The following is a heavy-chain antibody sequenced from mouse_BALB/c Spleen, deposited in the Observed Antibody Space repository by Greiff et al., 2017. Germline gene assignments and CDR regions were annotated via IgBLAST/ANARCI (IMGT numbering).Heavy chain of an antibody. CDR2: ISSGGST. CDR1: GFTFSSYT. J-gene: IGHJ4*01. CDR3: AREGGSRFYYAMDY. D-gene: IGHD1-1*01. V-gene: IGHV5-6-5*01. Sequence: EVMLVESGGGLVKPGGSLKLSCAASGFTFSSYTMSWVRQTPEKRLEWVASISSGGSTYYPDSVKGRFTISRDNARNILYLQMSSLRSEDTAMYYCAREGGSRFYYAMDYWGQGTSVTVSS.